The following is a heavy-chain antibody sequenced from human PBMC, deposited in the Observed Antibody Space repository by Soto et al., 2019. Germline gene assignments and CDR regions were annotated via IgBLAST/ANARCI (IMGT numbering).Heavy chain of an antibody. CDR2: IIPIFGAA. J-gene: IGHJ6*02. D-gene: IGHD2-15*01. V-gene: IGHV1-69*12. Sequence: QVHLVQSGAEVKKPGSSVKVSCKASGGTFNNYAISWVRQAPGQGLEWMGVIIPIFGAANYAQKFQGRDTISADESTSTIYLELSSLRSEDTAVYSCAIEGSTATICCGLDVLCQGTTVTVSS. CDR1: GGTFNNYA. CDR3: AIEGSTATICCGLDV.